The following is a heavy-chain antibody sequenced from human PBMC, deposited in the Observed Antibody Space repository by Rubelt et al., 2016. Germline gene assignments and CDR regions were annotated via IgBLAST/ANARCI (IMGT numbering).Heavy chain of an antibody. V-gene: IGHV4-59*01. Sequence: QVQLQESGPGLVKPSETLSLTCTVSGGSIRSYFWNWIRQPPGKGLEWIGYIYDSGRTNCNPSLKSRVPISVDTSKNQFSLGLSSATAADTSVYYCARGRVPMYGSGFDYWGQGTLVTVPS. CDR2: IYDSGRT. CDR3: ARGRVPMYGSGFDY. D-gene: IGHD3-10*01. J-gene: IGHJ4*02. CDR1: GGSIRSYF.